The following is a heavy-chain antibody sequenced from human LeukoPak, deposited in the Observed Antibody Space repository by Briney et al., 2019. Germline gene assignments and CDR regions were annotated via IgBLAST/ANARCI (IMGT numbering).Heavy chain of an antibody. CDR3: AKAAAHYGTDY. D-gene: IGHD3-16*01. Sequence: GSLRLSCAASGFTFSSYVMSWVRQAPGKGLEWVSGIGGSGVNTVYAESVKGRFTISRDNSKNTLYLQMSSLRAEDSAVYYCAKAAAHYGTDYWGQGALVTVSS. CDR1: GFTFSSYV. CDR2: IGGSGVNT. J-gene: IGHJ4*02. V-gene: IGHV3-23*01.